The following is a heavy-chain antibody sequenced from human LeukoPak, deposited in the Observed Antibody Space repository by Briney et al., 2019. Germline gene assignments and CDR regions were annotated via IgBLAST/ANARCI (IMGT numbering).Heavy chain of an antibody. CDR3: ARGSGYDGSRI. J-gene: IGHJ4*02. CDR2: IYASGST. CDR1: GDSISIDY. Sequence: PSETLSLTCLVSGDSISIDYWNWIRQPPGKGLEWIGYIYASGSTDYNPSLKRRVTISIDTSKSRFSLKLSSVTAADTAIYYCARGSGYDGSRIWGQGTLVTVSS. D-gene: IGHD3-16*01. V-gene: IGHV4-59*12.